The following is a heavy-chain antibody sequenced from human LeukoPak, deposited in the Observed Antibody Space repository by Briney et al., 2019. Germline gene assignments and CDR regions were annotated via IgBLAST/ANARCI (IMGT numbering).Heavy chain of an antibody. V-gene: IGHV3-21*01. CDR2: ISSDANHI. Sequence: GGSLRLSCAASGFAFGSYSMSWVRQAPGGGRECVSSISSDANHIYYADSMRGRFTISRDNAKNSLYLQMNSLQAEETAVYYCASYGTSWLYYFDYWGQGTLVTVSS. CDR1: GFAFGSYS. J-gene: IGHJ4*02. D-gene: IGHD5-12*01. CDR3: ASYGTSWLYYFDY.